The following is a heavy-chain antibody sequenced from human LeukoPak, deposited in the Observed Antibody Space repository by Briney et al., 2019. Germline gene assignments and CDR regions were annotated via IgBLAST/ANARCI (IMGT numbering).Heavy chain of an antibody. D-gene: IGHD4-17*01. CDR1: GFTFSSYA. CDR2: ISGSGGGT. Sequence: GGSLRLSCAASGFTFSSYAMSWVRQAPGKGLEWVSAISGSGGGTYYADSVKGRFTISRDNSKNTLYLQMNSLRAEDTAVYYRARGPVTTFGYWGQGTLVTVSS. CDR3: ARGPVTTFGY. J-gene: IGHJ4*02. V-gene: IGHV3-23*01.